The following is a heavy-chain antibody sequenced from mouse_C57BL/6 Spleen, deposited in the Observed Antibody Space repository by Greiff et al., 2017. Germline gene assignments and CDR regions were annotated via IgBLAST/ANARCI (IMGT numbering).Heavy chain of an antibody. CDR3: ARSKPSKWAGAMDY. CDR1: GIDFSRYW. CDR2: INPDSSTI. V-gene: IGHV4-1*01. Sequence: EVKLMESGGGLVQPGGSLKLSCAASGIDFSRYWMSWVRRAPGKGLEWIGEINPDSSTINYAPSLKDKFIISRDNAKNTLYLQMSKVRSEDTALYYCARSKPSKWAGAMDYWGQGTSVTVSS. D-gene: IGHD1-3*01. J-gene: IGHJ4*01.